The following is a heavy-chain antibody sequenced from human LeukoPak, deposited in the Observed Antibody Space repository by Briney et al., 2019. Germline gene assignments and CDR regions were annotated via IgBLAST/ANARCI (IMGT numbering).Heavy chain of an antibody. CDR3: ARLPYYCSGGSCYPGWFDP. J-gene: IGHJ5*02. CDR2: MSFTGSA. Sequence: SETLSLTCAVYGGSFSGYYWSWIRQPPGKGLEWIGIMSFTGSAHYNPSFKSRVTLSVDTSKNQFSLKLSSVTAADTAVYYCARLPYYCSGGSCYPGWFDPWGQGTLVTVSS. D-gene: IGHD2-15*01. CDR1: GGSFSGYY. V-gene: IGHV4-34*01.